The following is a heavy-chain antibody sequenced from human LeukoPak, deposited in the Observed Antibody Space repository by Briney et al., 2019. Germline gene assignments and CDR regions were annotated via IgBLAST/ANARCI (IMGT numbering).Heavy chain of an antibody. V-gene: IGHV1-8*03. CDR3: ARVYYDSSGYYFDY. D-gene: IGHD3-22*01. J-gene: IGHJ4*02. Sequence: ASVKVSCKASGYTFTSYDINWVRQATGQGLEWMGWMNPNSGNTGYAQKFQGRVTISRNTSISTAYMELSSLRSEDTAVYYCARVYYDSSGYYFDYWGQGTLVTVSS. CDR2: MNPNSGNT. CDR1: GYTFTSYD.